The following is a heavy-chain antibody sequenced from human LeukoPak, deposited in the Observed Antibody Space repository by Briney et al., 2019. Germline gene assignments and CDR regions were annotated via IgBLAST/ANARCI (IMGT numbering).Heavy chain of an antibody. D-gene: IGHD7-27*01. CDR2: INPNSGGT. Sequence: GASVKVSCKASGYTFTGYYMHWVRQAPGQGLEWMGWINPNSGGTNYAQKFQDRVTMTRDTSINTAYMELSGLRSDDTAVFYCARVSSNWDTYFHYWGQGSLVTVSS. CDR3: ARVSSNWDTYFHY. CDR1: GYTFTGYY. J-gene: IGHJ4*02. V-gene: IGHV1-2*02.